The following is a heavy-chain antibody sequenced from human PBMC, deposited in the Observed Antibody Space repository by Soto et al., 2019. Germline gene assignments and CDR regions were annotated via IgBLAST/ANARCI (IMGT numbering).Heavy chain of an antibody. Sequence: VKVSCKASGYTFTSYAMHWGRQAPGQRLEWMGRIIPILGIANYAQKFQGRVTITADKSTSTAYMELSSLRSEDTAVYYCASALADFWSGYYADNDAFDIWGQGTMVTVSS. CDR3: ASALADFWSGYYADNDAFDI. CDR1: GYTFTSYA. CDR2: IIPILGIA. V-gene: IGHV1-69*10. D-gene: IGHD3-3*01. J-gene: IGHJ3*02.